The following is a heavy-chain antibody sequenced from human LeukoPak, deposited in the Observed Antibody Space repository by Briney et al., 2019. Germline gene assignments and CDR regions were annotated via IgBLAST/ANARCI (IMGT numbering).Heavy chain of an antibody. CDR1: GGTFSSYA. V-gene: IGHV1-69*13. CDR2: IIPIFGTA. Sequence: EASVKVSCKASGGTFSSYAISWVRQAPGQGLEWMGGIIPIFGTANYAQKFQGRVTITADESTSTAYMELSSLRSEDTAVYYCARMVTLGNFDHWGQGTLVTASS. J-gene: IGHJ4*02. CDR3: ARMVTLGNFDH. D-gene: IGHD5-18*01.